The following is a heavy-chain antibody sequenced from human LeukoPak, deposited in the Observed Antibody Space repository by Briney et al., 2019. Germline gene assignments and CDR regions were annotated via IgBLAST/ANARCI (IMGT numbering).Heavy chain of an antibody. CDR2: IYPGDSET. CDR3: ARHIAAADPYYVDV. D-gene: IGHD6-13*01. J-gene: IGHJ6*03. Sequence: GESLKTSFKGSGYSFTSYWIGRGRPMPGKGLERRGIIYPGDSETRYSPSFQGQVTISADKSISTAYLQWSSLKASDTAMYYCARHIAAADPYYVDVWGKGTTVTISS. V-gene: IGHV5-51*01. CDR1: GYSFTSYW.